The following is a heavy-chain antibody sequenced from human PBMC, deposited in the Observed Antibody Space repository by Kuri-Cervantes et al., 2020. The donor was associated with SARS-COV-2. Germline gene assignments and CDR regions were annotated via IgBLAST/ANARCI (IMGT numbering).Heavy chain of an antibody. D-gene: IGHD6-19*01. CDR1: GFSLTSTGMG. CDR3: ALHSSGYYCDY. J-gene: IGHJ4*02. Sequence: SGPTLVYPTHTHTLTCSFTGFSLTSTGMGVSWIRQPPGRTREWLAVIDLDDNKFYSTSLKTRLTISKDTSKNQVILTMRNMDPADTATYYCALHSSGYYCDYWGQGTPVTVSS. V-gene: IGHV2-70*12. CDR2: IDLDDNK.